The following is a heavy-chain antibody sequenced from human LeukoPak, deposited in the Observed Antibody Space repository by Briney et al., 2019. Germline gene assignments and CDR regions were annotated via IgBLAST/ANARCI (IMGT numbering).Heavy chain of an antibody. D-gene: IGHD5-12*01. J-gene: IGHJ4*02. V-gene: IGHV3-30-3*01. CDR3: ATNSGYDYLLPFDY. CDR2: ISYDGSNE. CDR1: GFTFSNHT. Sequence: GRSLRLSCAASGFTFSNHTMHWVRQAPGKGLEWVAVISYDGSNEYYADSVKGRSTISRHISKNTLYLQMNSLRADDTAVYFCATNSGYDYLLPFDYWGQGTLVTVSS.